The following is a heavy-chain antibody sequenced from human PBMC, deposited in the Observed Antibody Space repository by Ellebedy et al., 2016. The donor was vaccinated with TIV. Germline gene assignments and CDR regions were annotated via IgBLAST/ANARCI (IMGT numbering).Heavy chain of an antibody. V-gene: IGHV3-74*01. J-gene: IGHJ5*02. CDR1: GFTFSSYW. D-gene: IGHD3-10*02. CDR2: INFDGSTT. Sequence: GGSLRLSCAASGFTFSSYWMYWVRQAPGKGLVWVSRINFDGSTTNYADSVKGRFTISRDNAQNTLYLHMNNLGVEDTAVYYCARGLDHDMFHWFDPWGQGTLVTVSS. CDR3: ARGLDHDMFHWFDP.